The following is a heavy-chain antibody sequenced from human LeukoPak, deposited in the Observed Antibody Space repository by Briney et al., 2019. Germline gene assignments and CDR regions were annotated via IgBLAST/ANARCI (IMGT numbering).Heavy chain of an antibody. J-gene: IGHJ3*02. V-gene: IGHV3-20*04. D-gene: IGHD1-26*01. CDR1: GFTVSSNY. CDR3: ARVELTYAFDI. Sequence: PGGSLRLSCAASGFTVSSNYMSWVRQAPGKGLEWVSGINWNGGSTGYADSVKGRFTISRDNAKNSLYLQMNSLRAEDTAVYYCARVELTYAFDIWGQGTMVTVSS. CDR2: INWNGGST.